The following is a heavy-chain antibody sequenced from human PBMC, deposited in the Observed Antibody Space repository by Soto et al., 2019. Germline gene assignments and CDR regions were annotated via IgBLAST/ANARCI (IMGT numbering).Heavy chain of an antibody. CDR1: GDTFSFYT. D-gene: IGHD3-10*01. Sequence: QVQLVQSGAEVKKPGSSVKVSCKASGDTFSFYTLNWIRQAPGQGFEWVGRVNPILAMSSSAHKFQGRVSMSADKSTGIAYMALRRLRSDETAVYSCATSYGSGSSPFDYWGQGTLVTVSS. J-gene: IGHJ4*02. CDR2: VNPILAMS. V-gene: IGHV1-69*02. CDR3: ATSYGSGSSPFDY.